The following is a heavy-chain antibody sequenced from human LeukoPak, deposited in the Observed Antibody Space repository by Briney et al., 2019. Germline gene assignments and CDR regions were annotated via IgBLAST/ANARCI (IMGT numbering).Heavy chain of an antibody. V-gene: IGHV3-23*01. CDR3: TRSTDEYYYYYYYMDV. J-gene: IGHJ6*03. Sequence: GGSLRLSCAASGFTFSSYAMSWVRQAPGKGLEWVSTISGSGGSTYYADSVKGRFTISRDNSKNTLYLQMNSLRAEDTAVYYCTRSTDEYYYYYYYMDVWGKGTTVTISS. CDR1: GFTFSSYA. CDR2: ISGSGGST. D-gene: IGHD4-17*01.